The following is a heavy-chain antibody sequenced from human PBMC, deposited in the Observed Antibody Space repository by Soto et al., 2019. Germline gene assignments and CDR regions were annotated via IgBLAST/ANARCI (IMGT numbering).Heavy chain of an antibody. CDR3: ARAPVYYDKDSGMDV. D-gene: IGHD3-16*01. V-gene: IGHV6-1*01. Sequence: PSQTLSLTCVISGDSVNSNSVAWNWIRQSPSRGLEWLGRTSYRSRSYNNYAVSVRSRISIKSDTSRNQFSLQLKSVTPEDTAMYYCARAPVYYDKDSGMDVWGRGTTVTVSS. J-gene: IGHJ6*02. CDR2: TSYRSRSYN. CDR1: GDSVNSNSVA.